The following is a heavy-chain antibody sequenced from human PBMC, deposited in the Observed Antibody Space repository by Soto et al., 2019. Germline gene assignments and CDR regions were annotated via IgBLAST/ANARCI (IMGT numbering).Heavy chain of an antibody. J-gene: IGHJ4*02. Sequence: EVHLVESGGGWVQSGGSLRLACAASGFTFRTYCMNWVLQAPGKGLEWVVNIDQDGSEKYYVDSVKGRFTVSRDNAKNSVYLQMDSLRADDTAVYYCARGTPTLGIDYWGQGTLVTVSS. D-gene: IGHD1-26*01. V-gene: IGHV3-7*03. CDR2: IDQDGSEK. CDR1: GFTFRTYC. CDR3: ARGTPTLGIDY.